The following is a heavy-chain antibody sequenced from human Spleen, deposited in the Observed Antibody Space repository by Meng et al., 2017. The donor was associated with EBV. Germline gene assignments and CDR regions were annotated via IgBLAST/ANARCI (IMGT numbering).Heavy chain of an antibody. Sequence: QVQLVQSGPDVAKPGASWKVACEASGYTITDYSMNWVRQAPGQGLEWMGWINTNTGNPTYAQGFTGRFVFSLDPSVSTAYLEISSLKAEDTAVYYCARDRSGGADYWGQGTLVTVSS. CDR1: GYTITDYS. V-gene: IGHV7-4-1*02. CDR3: ARDRSGGADY. CDR2: INTNTGNP. D-gene: IGHD1-26*01. J-gene: IGHJ4*02.